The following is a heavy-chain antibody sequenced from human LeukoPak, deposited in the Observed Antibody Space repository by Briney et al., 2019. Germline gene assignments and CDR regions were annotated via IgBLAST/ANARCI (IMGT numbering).Heavy chain of an antibody. D-gene: IGHD2-2*01. J-gene: IGHJ6*03. CDR2: IYTSGST. Sequence: SETLSLTCTVSGGSISSYYWSWIRQPPGKGLEWIGYIYTSGSTNYNPSLKSRVTISVDTSKNQFSLKLSSVTAADTAVYYCARLRGVVVAAAISKGDYHYYYYMDVWGKGTTVTVSS. CDR3: ARLRGVVVAAAISKGDYHYYYYMDV. V-gene: IGHV4-4*09. CDR1: GGSISSYY.